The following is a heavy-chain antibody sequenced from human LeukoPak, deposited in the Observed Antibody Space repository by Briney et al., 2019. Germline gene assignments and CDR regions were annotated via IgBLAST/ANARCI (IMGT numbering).Heavy chain of an antibody. CDR1: GFTFSSYS. CDR2: ISSSSSYI. V-gene: IGHV3-21*01. CDR3: ARDRSTYYYDSSGYLDY. J-gene: IGHJ4*02. Sequence: PGGSLRLSCAASGFTFSSYSMNWVRQAPGKGLEWVSSISSSSSYIYYADPVKGRFTISRDNAKNSLYLQMNSLRAEDTAVYYCARDRSTYYYDSSGYLDYWGQGTLVTVSS. D-gene: IGHD3-22*01.